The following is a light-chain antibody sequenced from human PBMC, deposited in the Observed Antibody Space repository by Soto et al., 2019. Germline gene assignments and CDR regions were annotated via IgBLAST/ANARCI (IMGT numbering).Light chain of an antibody. V-gene: IGLV2-11*01. CDR3: GSWDSSLSAYV. CDR2: DVS. CDR1: SSDVGGYSY. Sequence: QSALTQPRSVSGSPGQSVTISCTGTSSDVGGYSYVSWYQQHPGKAPKAMIYDVSERPSGVPDRFSGSKSGASATLGITGVQTGDEAEYYCGSWDSSLSAYVFGTGTKGTVL. J-gene: IGLJ1*01.